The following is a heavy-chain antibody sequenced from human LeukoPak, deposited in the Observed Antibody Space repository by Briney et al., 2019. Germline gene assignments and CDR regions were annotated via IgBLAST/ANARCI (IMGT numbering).Heavy chain of an antibody. D-gene: IGHD3-16*01. J-gene: IGHJ5*02. V-gene: IGHV4-30-2*01. CDR1: GGSISSGGYS. Sequence: PSQTLSLTCAVSGGSISSGGYSWSWIRQPPGKGLEWIGYIYHSGSTYYIPSLKSRVTMSVDTSKNQFSLKLSSVTAADTAVYYCARGRSLGNWFDPWGQGTLVTVSS. CDR2: IYHSGST. CDR3: ARGRSLGNWFDP.